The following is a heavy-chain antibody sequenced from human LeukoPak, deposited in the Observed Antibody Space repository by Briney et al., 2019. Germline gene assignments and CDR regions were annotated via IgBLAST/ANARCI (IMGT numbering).Heavy chain of an antibody. V-gene: IGHV4-59*01. CDR2: IYYSGSA. Sequence: PSETVSLTCSVSGGSISNYCWSWIRQPPGKGLEWIGYIYYSGSANYNPPLKSRVTLSVDTSKNQFSLKLSSVTAADTAVYYCARGSIAAAEGSHWFDPWGQGTLVTVSS. D-gene: IGHD6-13*01. J-gene: IGHJ5*02. CDR1: GGSISNYC. CDR3: ARGSIAAAEGSHWFDP.